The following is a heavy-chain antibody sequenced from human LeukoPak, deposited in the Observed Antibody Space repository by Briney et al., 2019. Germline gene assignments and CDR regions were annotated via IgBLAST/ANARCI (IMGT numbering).Heavy chain of an antibody. Sequence: GGSLRLSCAASGFTFSSYGMHWVRQAPGKGLEWEEVISYDGSNKYYADSEKGRFTISRDNSKNTLYLQMNSLRAEDTAVYYCANLIIAAAGPSAFDIWGQGTMVTVSS. V-gene: IGHV3-30*18. D-gene: IGHD6-13*01. CDR1: GFTFSSYG. CDR3: ANLIIAAAGPSAFDI. J-gene: IGHJ3*02. CDR2: ISYDGSNK.